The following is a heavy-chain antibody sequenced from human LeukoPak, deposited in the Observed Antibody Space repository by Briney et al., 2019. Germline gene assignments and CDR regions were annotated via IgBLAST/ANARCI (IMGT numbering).Heavy chain of an antibody. CDR1: GFTFSDYY. CDR2: ISSSGSTI. V-gene: IGHV3-11*04. J-gene: IGHJ5*02. D-gene: IGHD6-13*01. Sequence: GGSLRLSCAASGFTFSDYYMSWIRQAPGKGREWVSYISSSGSTIYYADSVKGRFTISRDNAKNSLYLQMNSLRAEDTAVYYCARRSNSSSWYVGNWFDPWGQGTLVTVSS. CDR3: ARRSNSSSWYVGNWFDP.